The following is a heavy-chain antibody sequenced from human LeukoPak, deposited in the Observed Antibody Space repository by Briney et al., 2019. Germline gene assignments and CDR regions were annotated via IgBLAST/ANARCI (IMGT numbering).Heavy chain of an antibody. CDR3: TTDRVAGTGDFDY. D-gene: IGHD6-19*01. CDR2: IKSRTDGGTT. Sequence: PGGSLRLSCAASGFTFSNAWMTWVRQAPGKGLEWVGRIKSRTDGGTTDYAAPVKGRFTISKDDSKNTLYLEMNSLKTEDTAVYYCTTDRVAGTGDFDYWGQGTLVTVSS. CDR1: GFTFSNAW. V-gene: IGHV3-15*01. J-gene: IGHJ4*02.